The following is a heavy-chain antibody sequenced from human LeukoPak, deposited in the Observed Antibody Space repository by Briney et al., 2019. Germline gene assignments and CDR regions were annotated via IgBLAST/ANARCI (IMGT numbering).Heavy chain of an antibody. CDR2: IYASEST. Sequence: SETLSLTCTVSGGSISSHSWSWIRQPAGKGLEWIGRIYASESTNYSPSLKSRVTMSVDASKSQFSLNLNSVTAADTAVYYCARDRREVPVRANDAFDIWGQGTMVTVSS. CDR1: GGSISSHS. V-gene: IGHV4-4*07. J-gene: IGHJ3*02. CDR3: ARDRREVPVRANDAFDI. D-gene: IGHD1-26*01.